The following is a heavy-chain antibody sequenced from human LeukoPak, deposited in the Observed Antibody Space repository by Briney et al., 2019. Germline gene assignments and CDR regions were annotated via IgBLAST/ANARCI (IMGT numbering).Heavy chain of an antibody. V-gene: IGHV4-61*01. CDR3: ARGDKTNWYFDL. D-gene: IGHD1-7*01. Sequence: SETLSLTCTVSGGSISSGSYYWSWIRQPPGKGLEWIGYIYYSGSTNYNPSLKSRVTISVDTSKNQFSLKLSSVTAADTAVYYCARGDKTNWYFDLWGRGTLVTVSS. J-gene: IGHJ2*01. CDR1: GGSISSGSYY. CDR2: IYYSGST.